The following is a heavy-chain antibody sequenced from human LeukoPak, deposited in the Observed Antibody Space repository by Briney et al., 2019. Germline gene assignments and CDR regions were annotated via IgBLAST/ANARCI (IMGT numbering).Heavy chain of an antibody. J-gene: IGHJ4*02. CDR3: WRRDSTGWFHHFDY. D-gene: IGHD6-19*01. CDR1: GFTVSGNS. CDR2: LYTGGGA. V-gene: IGHV3-53*01. Sequence: GGSLRLSCAASGFTVSGNSMAWVRQTPGRGLEWVSILYTGGGANYADSVKGRVTIYRDNSRNTLFLQMDSLRAEDTGVYHSWRRDSTGWFHHFDYWREGTLVTDSS.